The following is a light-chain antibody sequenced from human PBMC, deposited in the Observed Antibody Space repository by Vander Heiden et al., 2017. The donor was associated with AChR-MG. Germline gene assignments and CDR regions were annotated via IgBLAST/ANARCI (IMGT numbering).Light chain of an antibody. CDR3: GTWDSSLSAVV. Sequence: SVSAAPGQKVTISCSGSSSNIGSNSVSWYQQLPGTAPKFLIYDNNRRPSGIPDRFSGSKSGSSATLGITGLQSGDEANYYCGTWDSSLSAVVFGGGTKLTVL. V-gene: IGLV1-51*01. J-gene: IGLJ2*01. CDR1: SSNIGSNS. CDR2: DNN.